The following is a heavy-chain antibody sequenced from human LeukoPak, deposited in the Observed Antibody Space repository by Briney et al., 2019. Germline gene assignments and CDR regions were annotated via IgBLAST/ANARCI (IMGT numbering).Heavy chain of an antibody. CDR1: GYTFTNYY. V-gene: IGHV1-69*13. D-gene: IGHD3-22*01. CDR3: ARAKDPYYYDSSGYSL. J-gene: IGHJ4*02. Sequence: SVKVSCKASGYTFTNYYMHWVRQAPGQGFEWMGGITPIFGTANFAQKFQGRVTITADESTSTAYMELSSLRSDDTAVYYCARAKDPYYYDSSGYSLWGQGTLVTVSS. CDR2: ITPIFGTA.